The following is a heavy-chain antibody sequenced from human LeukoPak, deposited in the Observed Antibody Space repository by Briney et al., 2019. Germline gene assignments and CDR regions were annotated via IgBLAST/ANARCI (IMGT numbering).Heavy chain of an antibody. CDR2: VSASGAST. V-gene: IGHV3-23*01. Sequence: GGSLRLSCAASGFSFSSYAMSWVRQAPGKGLDWVSGVSASGASTYSEDAVNGRFIISRDNSDNTVFLHVNSLRAEDTAVYYCTRQHTAWYVDYWGQGILVTVSS. CDR1: GFSFSSYA. J-gene: IGHJ4*02. CDR3: TRQHTAWYVDY. D-gene: IGHD1-1*01.